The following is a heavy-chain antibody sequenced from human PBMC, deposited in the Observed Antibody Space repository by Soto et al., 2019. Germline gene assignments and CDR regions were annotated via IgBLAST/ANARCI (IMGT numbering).Heavy chain of an antibody. V-gene: IGHV4-59*01. Sequence: QVQLQESGPGLVKPSETLSLTCTVSGGSISSYYWSWIRQPPGKGLEWIGYIYYSGSTNYNPSLKSRVTIAVGTSKNQFALKLSSVTAADTAVYYCARGRVRLYDMDVWGNGTTVTVSS. D-gene: IGHD5-12*01. J-gene: IGHJ6*03. CDR3: ARGRVRLYDMDV. CDR2: IYYSGST. CDR1: GGSISSYY.